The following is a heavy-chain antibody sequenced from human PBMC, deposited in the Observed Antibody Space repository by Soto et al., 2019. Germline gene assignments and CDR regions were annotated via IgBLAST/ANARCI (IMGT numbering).Heavy chain of an antibody. Sequence: ASVKVSCKVSGYTLTELSMHWVRQAPGKGLEWMGGFDPEDGETIYAQKFQGRVTMTEDTSTDTAYMELSSVTAADTAVYYCARHVPYCSSTSHCAYGMDVWGQGTTVTVSS. D-gene: IGHD2-2*01. V-gene: IGHV1-24*01. J-gene: IGHJ6*02. CDR3: ARHVPYCSSTSHCAYGMDV. CDR1: GYTLTELS. CDR2: FDPEDGET.